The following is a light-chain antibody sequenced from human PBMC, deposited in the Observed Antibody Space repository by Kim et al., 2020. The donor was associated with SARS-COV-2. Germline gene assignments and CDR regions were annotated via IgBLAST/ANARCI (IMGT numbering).Light chain of an antibody. V-gene: IGLV3-19*01. Sequence: SSELTQDPAVSVALGQTVRITCQGDSLRSYYASWYQQKPGQAPVLVIHGKNNRPSGIPDRFSGSSSGNTASLTITGAQAEDEADYYCNSRDSSGNHLWVF. CDR3: NSRDSSGNHLWV. CDR2: GKN. CDR1: SLRSYY. J-gene: IGLJ3*02.